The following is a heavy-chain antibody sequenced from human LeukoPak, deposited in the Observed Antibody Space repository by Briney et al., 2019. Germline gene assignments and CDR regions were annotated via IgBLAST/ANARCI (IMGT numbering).Heavy chain of an antibody. CDR3: ARGPSGGRKNWFDP. D-gene: IGHD2-15*01. Sequence: GGSLRLSCAASGFTFSSYWMHWVRQAPGKGLVWVSRINTDGSSTSYADSVKGRFTISRDNAKNTAYLQMNSLRAEDTAVYYCARGPSGGRKNWFDPWGQGTLVTVSS. V-gene: IGHV3-74*01. CDR2: INTDGSST. J-gene: IGHJ5*02. CDR1: GFTFSSYW.